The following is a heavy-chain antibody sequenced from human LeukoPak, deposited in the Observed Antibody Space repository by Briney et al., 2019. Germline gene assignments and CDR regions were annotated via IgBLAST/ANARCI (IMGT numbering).Heavy chain of an antibody. J-gene: IGHJ4*02. V-gene: IGHV1-2*02. CDR2: INPNSGGT. D-gene: IGHD4-17*01. CDR1: GYTFTGYY. Sequence: ASVKVSCKASGYTFTGYYMHWVRQAPGQGPEWMGWINPNSGGTKNAQKFQGRVTMTRDTSISTAYMELSRLRSDDTAVYYCARGLSVRTTVTTLFNSWGQGTLVTVSS. CDR3: ARGLSVRTTVTTLFNS.